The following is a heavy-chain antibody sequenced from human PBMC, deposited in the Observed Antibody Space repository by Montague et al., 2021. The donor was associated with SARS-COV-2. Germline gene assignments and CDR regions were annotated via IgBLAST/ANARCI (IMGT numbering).Heavy chain of an antibody. CDR1: GDSVSRNIAT. Sequence: CAISGDSVSRNIATWNWIRQSPSRGLEWLGRPYYRSKWYNDYAESVKSRITIDPDTSKHQFSLHLNSVTPEDTAMYYCARIPVGSKYYFDFWGQGTLVTVSS. J-gene: IGHJ4*02. V-gene: IGHV6-1*01. D-gene: IGHD2-2*01. CDR2: PYYRSKWYN. CDR3: ARIPVGSKYYFDF.